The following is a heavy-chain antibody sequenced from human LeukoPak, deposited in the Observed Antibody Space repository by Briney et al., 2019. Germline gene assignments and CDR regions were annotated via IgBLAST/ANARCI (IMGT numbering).Heavy chain of an antibody. CDR3: ARDRRDMVRGINIVRQYHYYYYMDV. Sequence: GASVKVSCKASGHTFTSYDINWVRQATGQGLEWMGWMNPNSGNTAYAQKFQGRVTMTRNTSISTAYMELRSLRSGDTAMYYCARDRRDMVRGINIVRQYHYYYYMDVWGKGTTVTVSS. CDR1: GHTFTSYD. J-gene: IGHJ6*03. D-gene: IGHD3-10*01. V-gene: IGHV1-8*02. CDR2: MNPNSGNT.